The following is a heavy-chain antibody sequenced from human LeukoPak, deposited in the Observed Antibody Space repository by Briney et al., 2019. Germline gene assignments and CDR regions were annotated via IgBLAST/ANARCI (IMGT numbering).Heavy chain of an antibody. D-gene: IGHD6-13*01. CDR3: ARARGAAGNYYYFDY. Sequence: PGGSLRLSCAAAGFTFSSYGMHWVRQAPGKGREGGAVIWYDGSNKYYADSVKGRFTISRDNSKNTLYLQMNSLRAEDTAMYYCARARGAAGNYYYFDYWGQGTLVTVSS. J-gene: IGHJ4*02. CDR2: IWYDGSNK. CDR1: GFTFSSYG. V-gene: IGHV3-33*01.